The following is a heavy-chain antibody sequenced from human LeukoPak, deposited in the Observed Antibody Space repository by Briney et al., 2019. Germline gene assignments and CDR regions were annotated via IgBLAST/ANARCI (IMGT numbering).Heavy chain of an antibody. Sequence: TGGSLRLSCAASGFTFSSYEMNWVRQAPGKGLEWVSYISSSGSTIYYADSVKGRFTISRDNAKNSLYLQMNSLRAEDTAVYYCARVGGSYGYYFDYWGQGTLVTVSS. V-gene: IGHV3-48*03. J-gene: IGHJ4*02. CDR1: GFTFSSYE. D-gene: IGHD1-26*01. CDR3: ARVGGSYGYYFDY. CDR2: ISSSGSTI.